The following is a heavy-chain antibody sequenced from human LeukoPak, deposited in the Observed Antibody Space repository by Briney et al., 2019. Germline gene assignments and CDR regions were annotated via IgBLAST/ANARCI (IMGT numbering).Heavy chain of an antibody. CDR2: IYYSGST. Sequence: PSETLSLTCTVSGGSISSSSYYWGWIRQPPGKGLEWIGSIYYSGSTYYNPSLKSRVTISVDTSKNQFSLKLSSVTAADTAVYYCARLGYSSGFGFAFDIWGQGTMVTVSS. D-gene: IGHD3-22*01. CDR1: GGSISSSSYY. CDR3: ARLGYSSGFGFAFDI. V-gene: IGHV4-39*07. J-gene: IGHJ3*02.